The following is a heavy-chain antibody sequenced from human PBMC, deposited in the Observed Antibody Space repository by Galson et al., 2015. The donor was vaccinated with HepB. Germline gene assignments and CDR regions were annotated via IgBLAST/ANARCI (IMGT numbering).Heavy chain of an antibody. D-gene: IGHD4-17*01. J-gene: IGHJ6*02. Sequence: QSGAEVKKPGESLKISCKGSGYSFTNYWIGWVRQMPGKGLEWMGIIYPGDSDTRYSPSFQGQVTISADKSISTAYLQWGSLKASDTAMYYCASGDYGSYYYYYGMDVWGQGTTVTVSS. CDR1: GYSFTNYW. CDR3: ASGDYGSYYYYYGMDV. V-gene: IGHV5-51*03. CDR2: IYPGDSDT.